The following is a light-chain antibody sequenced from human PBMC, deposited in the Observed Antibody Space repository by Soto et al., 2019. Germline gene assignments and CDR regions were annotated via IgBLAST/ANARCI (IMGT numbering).Light chain of an antibody. J-gene: IGLJ2*01. CDR2: DVT. CDR1: SSDIGAYNY. V-gene: IGLV2-14*03. Sequence: QSVLTQPASVSGSPGQSITISCSGTSSDIGAYNYVSWYQQHPDKAPKLIIFDVTNRPSVFSVRFSGSKSANTASLTISRIQFEAEADYYYSSYTVSSAPVIFGEGTKVTVL. CDR3: SSYTVSSAPVI.